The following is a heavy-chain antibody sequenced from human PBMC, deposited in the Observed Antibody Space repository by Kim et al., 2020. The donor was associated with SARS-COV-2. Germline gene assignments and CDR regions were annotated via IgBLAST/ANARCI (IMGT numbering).Heavy chain of an antibody. V-gene: IGHV4-59*01. J-gene: IGHJ6*03. D-gene: IGHD3-10*01. CDR2: IYSSGST. CDR3: ARRVSFYHYLDV. Sequence: SETLSLTCTVSGDSINTYYWSWIRQPPGGGLEWIGQIYSSGSTHYNPSLKSRVIISTDTSKNQFSLKLSSVTSADTAVYYCARRVSFYHYLDVWGKGTT. CDR1: GDSINTYY.